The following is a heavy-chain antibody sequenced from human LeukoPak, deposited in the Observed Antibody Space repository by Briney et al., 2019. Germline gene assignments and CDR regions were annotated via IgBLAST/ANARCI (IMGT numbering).Heavy chain of an antibody. CDR1: GFTFSSYS. J-gene: IGHJ6*03. D-gene: IGHD3-3*01. Sequence: GGSLRLSCAASGFTFSSYSMNWVRQAPGKGLEWVSSISSSSSYIYYADSVKGRFTISRDNAKNSLYLQMNSLRAEDTAVYYCAREVGFWSGYYSYYYYYMDVWGKGTTVTVSS. CDR3: AREVGFWSGYYSYYYYYMDV. V-gene: IGHV3-21*01. CDR2: ISSSSSYI.